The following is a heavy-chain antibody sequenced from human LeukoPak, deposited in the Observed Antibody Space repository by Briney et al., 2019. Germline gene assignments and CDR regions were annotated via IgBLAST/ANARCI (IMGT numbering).Heavy chain of an antibody. V-gene: IGHV3-7*03. J-gene: IGHJ5*02. D-gene: IGHD3-10*01. CDR3: ARAPITMAQRWFDP. CDR2: IKQDGSEK. Sequence: PGGSLRLSCAASGSTFSSYWMSWVRQAPGKGLEWVANIKQDGSEKYYVDSVKGRFTISRDNAKNSLYLQMNSLRAEDTAVYYCARAPITMAQRWFDPWGQGTLVTVSS. CDR1: GSTFSSYW.